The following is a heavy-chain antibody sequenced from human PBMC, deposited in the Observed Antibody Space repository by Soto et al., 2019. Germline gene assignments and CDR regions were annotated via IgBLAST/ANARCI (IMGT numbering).Heavy chain of an antibody. Sequence: EVQLVESGGGLVRPGGSLRLSCAASGFTFSYYWMHWVRQAPGKGLVWVSRIHSDGSSTTYADFVKGRFIISRDNARNTVDLQKNSVRVGDPAGEYGARGARGAFDLWGQGTVVTLSS. D-gene: IGHD1-26*01. V-gene: IGHV3-74*01. CDR1: GFTFSYYW. J-gene: IGHJ3*01. CDR2: IHSDGSST. CDR3: ARGARGAFDL.